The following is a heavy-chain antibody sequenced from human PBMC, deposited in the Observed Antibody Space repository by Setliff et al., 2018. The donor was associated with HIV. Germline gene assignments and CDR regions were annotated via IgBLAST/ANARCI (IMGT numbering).Heavy chain of an antibody. CDR2: INHRGIA. V-gene: IGHV4-34*01. CDR1: GGSFSGYY. D-gene: IGHD6-6*01. J-gene: IGHJ4*02. CDR3: ARAQIATPRPYEY. Sequence: SETLSLTCAVYGGSFSGYYWTWIRQSPSGLEWIGEINHRGIANSSPSLKSRVTISIDTSKNQFSLRLTSVTAADTALYYCARAQIATPRPYEYWGQGTLVTVSS.